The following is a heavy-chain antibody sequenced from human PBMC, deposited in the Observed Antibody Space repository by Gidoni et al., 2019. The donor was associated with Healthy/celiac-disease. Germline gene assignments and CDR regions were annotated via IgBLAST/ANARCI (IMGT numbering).Heavy chain of an antibody. V-gene: IGHV4-4*02. CDR1: GGSVSSSNW. Sequence: QVQLQESGPGLVKPSVTLSLTCAVSGGSVSSSNWSSWVRQPAGKGLEWIGEIDHSGGTNYNPSTKSRVTTSVDKSKNQFSLKLSSVTAADTAGYYCARVGLEMATMLFDYWGQGTLVTVSS. J-gene: IGHJ4*02. D-gene: IGHD5-12*01. CDR3: ARVGLEMATMLFDY. CDR2: IDHSGGT.